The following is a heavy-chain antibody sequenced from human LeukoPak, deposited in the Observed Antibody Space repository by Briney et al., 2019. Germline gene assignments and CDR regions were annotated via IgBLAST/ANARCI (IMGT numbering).Heavy chain of an antibody. CDR2: IYYSGST. CDR3: ARGAPLWFGELWASFDY. CDR1: GGSISSYY. Sequence: SETLSLTCTVSGGSISSYYWSWIRQPPGKGLEGIGYIYYSGSTNYNPSLTSRVTISVDTSKNQFSLKLSSVTAADTAVYYCARGAPLWFGELWASFDYWGQGTLVTVSS. V-gene: IGHV4-59*01. D-gene: IGHD3-10*01. J-gene: IGHJ4*02.